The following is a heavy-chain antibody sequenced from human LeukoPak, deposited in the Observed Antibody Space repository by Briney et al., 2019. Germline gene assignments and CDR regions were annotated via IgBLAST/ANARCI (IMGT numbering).Heavy chain of an antibody. CDR1: GGSFSGYY. V-gene: IGHV4-34*01. D-gene: IGHD2-2*01. Sequence: SETLSLTCAAYGGSFSGYYWSRIRQPPGKGLEWIGEINHSGSTNYNPSLKSRVTISVDTSKNQFSLKLSSVTAADTAVYYCARFCGKYCSSTSSRYGMDVWGQGTTVTVSS. CDR3: ARFCGKYCSSTSSRYGMDV. CDR2: INHSGST. J-gene: IGHJ6*02.